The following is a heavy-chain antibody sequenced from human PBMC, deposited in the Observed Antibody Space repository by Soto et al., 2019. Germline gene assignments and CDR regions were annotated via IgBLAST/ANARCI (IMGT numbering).Heavy chain of an antibody. CDR1: GGSISSYY. V-gene: IGHV4-59*12. J-gene: IGHJ4*02. CDR2: IYYSGST. D-gene: IGHD2-8*02. Sequence: SETLSLTCTVSGGSISSYYWSWIRQPPGKGLEWIGYIYYSGSTNYNPSLKSRVTVSVDTSKNQFSLKLTSVTAADTAVYYCARDKITGLFDYWGQGTQVTVSS. CDR3: ARDKITGLFDY.